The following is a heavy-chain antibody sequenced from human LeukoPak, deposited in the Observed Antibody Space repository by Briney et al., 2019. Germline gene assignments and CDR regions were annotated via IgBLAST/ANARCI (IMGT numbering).Heavy chain of an antibody. CDR2: ISPYNGNT. J-gene: IGHJ4*02. Sequence: ASVKVSCKASGYTFSNYGISGVRLAPGQGLEWVGWISPYNGNTNYAQNLQGRVTMTTDTSTSTAYMALRSLRSDDTAGYYCARVGPDRDFDSWGQGTLVTVSS. CDR3: ARVGPDRDFDS. CDR1: GYTFSNYG. D-gene: IGHD1-14*01. V-gene: IGHV1-18*01.